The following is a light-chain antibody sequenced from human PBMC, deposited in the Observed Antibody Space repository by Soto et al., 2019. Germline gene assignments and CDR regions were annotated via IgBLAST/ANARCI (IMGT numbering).Light chain of an antibody. Sequence: VVMTQSPLSMAVTLGEPASVSCRSSQGLVDNDGYSYLSWFHQRPGQSPRRLIYRLSNRDSGVPDSISGSGSGTDFTLKISMVEAEDVGVYYCMQGTHWPYTFGQGTHLEI. CDR1: QGLVDNDGYSY. V-gene: IGKV2-30*01. CDR2: RLS. J-gene: IGKJ2*01. CDR3: MQGTHWPYT.